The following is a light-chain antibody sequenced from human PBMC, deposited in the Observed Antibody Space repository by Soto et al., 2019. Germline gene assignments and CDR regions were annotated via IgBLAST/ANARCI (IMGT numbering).Light chain of an antibody. Sequence: DIQMTQSPSTLSASLEDRVTITCRASQSISSWLAWYQQKPGKAPKLLIYDASSLESGVPSRFSGSGSGTEFTLTISSLQPDDFATYYCQQYNSYSWTFGQGTKV. CDR3: QQYNSYSWT. CDR1: QSISSW. V-gene: IGKV1-5*01. J-gene: IGKJ1*01. CDR2: DAS.